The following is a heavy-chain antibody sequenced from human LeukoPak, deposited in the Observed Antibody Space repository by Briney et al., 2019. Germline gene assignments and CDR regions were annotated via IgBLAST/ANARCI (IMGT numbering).Heavy chain of an antibody. CDR2: INHSGST. D-gene: IGHD6-6*01. J-gene: IGHJ4*02. V-gene: IGHV4-34*01. CDR1: GGSFSGYY. CDR3: ARGRGLLYGSSPYYFDY. Sequence: SETLSLTCAVYGGSFSGYYWSWIRQPPGKGLEWIGEINHSGSTNYNPSLKSRVTISVDTSKNQFSLKLSSVTAADTAVYYCARGRGLLYGSSPYYFDYWGQGTLVTVSS.